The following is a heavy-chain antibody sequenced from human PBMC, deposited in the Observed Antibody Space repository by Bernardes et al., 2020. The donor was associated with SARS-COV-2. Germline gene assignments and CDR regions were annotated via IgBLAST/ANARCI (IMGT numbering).Heavy chain of an antibody. Sequence: GGSLRLSCAASAFTFSTYWMNWVRQAPGKGLEWVANIKPDGSGKSYVDSVKGRFTISRDNAKNSLYLEMNSLRAEDTAVYYCATSPTYGGNSFFDYWGQGTLVTVSS. CDR3: ATSPTYGGNSFFDY. J-gene: IGHJ4*02. V-gene: IGHV3-7*01. D-gene: IGHD2-21*02. CDR1: AFTFSTYW. CDR2: IKPDGSGK.